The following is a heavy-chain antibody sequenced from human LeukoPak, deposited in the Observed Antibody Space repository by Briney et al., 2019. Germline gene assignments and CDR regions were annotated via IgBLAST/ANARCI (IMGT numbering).Heavy chain of an antibody. CDR1: GFTFDDYA. CDR2: ISWNSGSI. J-gene: IGHJ4*02. D-gene: IGHD2-2*01. Sequence: SLKISCAASGFTFDDYAMHWVRQAPGKGLEWVSGISWNSGSIGYADSVKGRFTISRDNAKNSLYLQMNSLRAEDTALYYCAKGYCSSISCLVDYWGQGTLVTVSS. V-gene: IGHV3-9*01. CDR3: AKGYCSSISCLVDY.